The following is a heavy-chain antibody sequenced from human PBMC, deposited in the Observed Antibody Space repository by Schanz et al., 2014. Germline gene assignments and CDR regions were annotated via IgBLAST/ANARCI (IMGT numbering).Heavy chain of an antibody. CDR1: GYTFTNYY. J-gene: IGHJ3*02. Sequence: QVQLVQSGAEVKKPGASVKLSCKASGYTFTNYYIHWVRQAPGQGLEWIGRIYLSDGSTRYAQKFQGRATVTRDTSTTTVYMDLSSLISEDTAVYYCAFDRDDAYDIWGQGTTVTVSS. D-gene: IGHD3-9*01. CDR3: AFDRDDAYDI. V-gene: IGHV1-46*01. CDR2: IYLSDGST.